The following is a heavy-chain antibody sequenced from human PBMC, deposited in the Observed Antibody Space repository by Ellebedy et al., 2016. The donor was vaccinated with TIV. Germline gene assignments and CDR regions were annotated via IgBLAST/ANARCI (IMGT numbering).Heavy chain of an antibody. CDR3: AREDGEFSYALDS. J-gene: IGHJ4*02. Sequence: SGPTLVKPTETLTLTCTFSVFSLSTSRMCINWIRHPPVKALEWIARIDWDEDTYYSTSLQSRLTISKDRTRNQVVLTMTSMDADDTGMYFCAREDGEFSYALDSWGQGILVTVST. CDR2: IDWDEDT. CDR1: VFSLSTSRMC. D-gene: IGHD3-16*01. V-gene: IGHV2-70*10.